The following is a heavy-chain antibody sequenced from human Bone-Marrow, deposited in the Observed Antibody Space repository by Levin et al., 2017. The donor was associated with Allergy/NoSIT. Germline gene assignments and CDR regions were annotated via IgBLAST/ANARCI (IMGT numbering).Heavy chain of an antibody. D-gene: IGHD4-23*01. CDR3: ARAIPSGGNSYYYYYMDV. V-gene: IGHV4-59*01. J-gene: IGHJ6*03. Sequence: NSSETLSLTCTVSGGSISNNYWSWIRQPPEKRLEWIGYIYYSGRTNYNPSLKSRVTISVDTSKNLFSLKLSSVTAADSAVYYCARAIPSGGNSYYYYYMDVWGKGTTVTVSS. CDR2: IYYSGRT. CDR1: GGSISNNY.